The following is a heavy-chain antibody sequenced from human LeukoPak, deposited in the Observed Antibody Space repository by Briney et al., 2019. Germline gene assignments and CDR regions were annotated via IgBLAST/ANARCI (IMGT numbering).Heavy chain of an antibody. CDR2: ISGSGGST. CDR1: GFTVSSNY. J-gene: IGHJ4*02. CDR3: AKGDYNDFDY. D-gene: IGHD4-11*01. Sequence: GGSLRLSCAASGFTVSSNYMSWVRLAPGKGLEWVSAISGSGGSTYYADSVKGRFTISRDNSKNTLYLQMNSLRAEDTAVYYCAKGDYNDFDYWGQGTLVTVSS. V-gene: IGHV3-23*01.